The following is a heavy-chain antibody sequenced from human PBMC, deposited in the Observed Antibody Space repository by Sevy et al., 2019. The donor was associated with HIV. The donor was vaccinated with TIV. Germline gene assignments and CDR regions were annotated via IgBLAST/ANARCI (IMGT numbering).Heavy chain of an antibody. J-gene: IGHJ5*02. Sequence: SETLSLTCNVSGGSISSSGSFWGWIRQSPGKGLEWIGDISYVGKTNYNPSLRGRVTVSRDTSNNHFFLRLKYVSAADTGVYYCAKIFAHWGQGTLVTVSS. V-gene: IGHV4-39*02. CDR3: AKIFAH. CDR1: GGSISSSGSF. CDR2: ISYVGKT.